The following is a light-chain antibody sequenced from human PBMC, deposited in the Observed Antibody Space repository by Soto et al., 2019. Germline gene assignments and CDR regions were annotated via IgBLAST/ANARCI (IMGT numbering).Light chain of an antibody. CDR1: SSDVGAYDY. J-gene: IGLJ2*01. V-gene: IGLV2-14*01. CDR3: SSYAGSRTLV. CDR2: DVT. Sequence: QSALTQPASVSGSPGQSVTISCTGTSSDVGAYDYVSWYQQDPGKAPKLIIYDVTNRPSGFSNRFSGSKSGNTAFLTISGLQAEDEADYYCSSYAGSRTLVFGGGTKLTVL.